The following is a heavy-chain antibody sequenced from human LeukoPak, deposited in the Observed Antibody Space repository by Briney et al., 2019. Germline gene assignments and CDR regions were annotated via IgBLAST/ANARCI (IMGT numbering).Heavy chain of an antibody. J-gene: IGHJ4*02. CDR1: GFTFSSCG. D-gene: IGHD5-24*01. CDR2: IWYDGTHK. V-gene: IGHV3-33*01. Sequence: GRSLRLSCAASGFTFSSCGIHWVRQAPGKGLEWVAVIWYDGTHKFYGDSVKGRFTISRDNSKNTVYLQMNSLRAEDTAVYYCATDRGDGYKGFDYWGQGTLVTVSS. CDR3: ATDRGDGYKGFDY.